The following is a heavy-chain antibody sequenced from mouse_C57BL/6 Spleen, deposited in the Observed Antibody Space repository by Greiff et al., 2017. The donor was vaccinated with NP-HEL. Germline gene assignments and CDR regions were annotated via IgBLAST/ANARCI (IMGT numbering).Heavy chain of an antibody. D-gene: IGHD1-1*01. CDR1: GFTFSSYA. J-gene: IGHJ1*03. V-gene: IGHV5-9-1*02. Sequence: EVQLVESGEGLVKPGGSLKLSCAASGFTFSSYAMSWVRQTPEKRLEWVAYISSGGDYIYHADTVKGRFTISRDNARNTLYLQMSSRKSEDTAMYYCTRAITTVVATRYFDVWGTGTTVTVSS. CDR2: ISSGGDYI. CDR3: TRAITTVVATRYFDV.